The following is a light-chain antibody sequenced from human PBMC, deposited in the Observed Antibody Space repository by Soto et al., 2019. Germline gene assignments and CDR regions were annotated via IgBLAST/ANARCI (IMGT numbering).Light chain of an antibody. CDR3: QQYNNWPPDRT. V-gene: IGKV3-15*01. Sequence: EIVMTQSPATLSVSPGERATLSCRASQSVSSNLAWYQHKPGQAPRLLIYGSSTRATGIPARLSGSGSGTEFTLTISSLQSEDFAIYFCQQYNNWPPDRTFGQGTKVEIK. CDR2: GSS. CDR1: QSVSSN. J-gene: IGKJ1*01.